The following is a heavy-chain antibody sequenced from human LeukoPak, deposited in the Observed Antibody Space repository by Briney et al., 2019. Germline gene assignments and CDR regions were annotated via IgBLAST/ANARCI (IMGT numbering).Heavy chain of an antibody. CDR3: ARDLDYYGSGSYYNGWFDP. CDR2: IYTSGST. J-gene: IGHJ5*02. D-gene: IGHD3-10*01. V-gene: IGHV4-4*07. CDR1: GGSISSYY. Sequence: SETLSLTCTVSGGSISSYYWSWIRPPAGKGLEWIGRIYTSGSTNYNPSLKSRVTMSVDTSKNQFSLKLSSVTAADTAVYYCARDLDYYGSGSYYNGWFDPWGQGTLVTVSS.